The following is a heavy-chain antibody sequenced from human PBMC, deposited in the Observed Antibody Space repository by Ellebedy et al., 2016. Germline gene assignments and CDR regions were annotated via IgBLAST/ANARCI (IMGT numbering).Heavy chain of an antibody. CDR1: GFTFSSHI. J-gene: IGHJ2*01. D-gene: IGHD2-15*01. Sequence: GGSLRLSXAASGFTFSSHIINWVRQAPGKGLEWVSSISSSSTYIYYADSMKGRVSISRDNARNSLFLQMSSLRAEDTAVYYCARDGGYCSGGNCYPWYFDLWGRGTLVTVSS. CDR3: ARDGGYCSGGNCYPWYFDL. V-gene: IGHV3-21*01. CDR2: ISSSSTYI.